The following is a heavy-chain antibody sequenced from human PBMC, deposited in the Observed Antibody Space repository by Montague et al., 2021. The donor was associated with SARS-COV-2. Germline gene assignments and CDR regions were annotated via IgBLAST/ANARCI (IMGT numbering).Heavy chain of an antibody. D-gene: IGHD3-10*01. CDR2: INYSGKT. Sequence: SETLSLTCTVSGGSISSGTYYWGWVRQPPGKGLEWIGTINYSGKTYYXPSLKSRVTISVDTTKNQFSLKLNSVAAADTAVYYCARDRGLGVAENFDCWGQGTLVTVSS. J-gene: IGHJ4*02. CDR1: GGSISSGTYY. V-gene: IGHV4-39*02. CDR3: ARDRGLGVAENFDC.